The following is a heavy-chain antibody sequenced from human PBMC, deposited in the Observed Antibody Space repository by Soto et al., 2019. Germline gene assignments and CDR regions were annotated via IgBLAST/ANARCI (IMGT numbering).Heavy chain of an antibody. CDR3: AHRPSGWFLFDY. Sequence: QITLKESGPTLVKPTQTLTLTCTFSRFSLSTSGVGVGWIRQSPGKALQWLALIYWNGDKLYNPSLKTRLTITKDTSKNLLVLTLPNMDPVDTATYYCAHRPSGWFLFDYWGQGTLVTVSS. CDR2: IYWNGDK. CDR1: RFSLSTSGVG. D-gene: IGHD6-19*01. V-gene: IGHV2-5*01. J-gene: IGHJ4*02.